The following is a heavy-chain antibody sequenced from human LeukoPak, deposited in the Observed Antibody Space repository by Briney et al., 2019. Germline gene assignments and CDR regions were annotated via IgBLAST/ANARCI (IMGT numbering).Heavy chain of an antibody. CDR3: ARDRAYCGGDCYSGVLYYYYMDV. V-gene: IGHV3-48*03. CDR2: ISSSGSTI. Sequence: GGSLRLSCAASGFTFSSYEMNWVRQAPGKGLEWVSYISSSGSTIYYADSVKGRFTISRDNAKNSLYLQMNSLRAEDTAVYYCARDRAYCGGDCYSGVLYYYYMDVWGKGTTVTVSS. D-gene: IGHD2-21*02. J-gene: IGHJ6*03. CDR1: GFTFSSYE.